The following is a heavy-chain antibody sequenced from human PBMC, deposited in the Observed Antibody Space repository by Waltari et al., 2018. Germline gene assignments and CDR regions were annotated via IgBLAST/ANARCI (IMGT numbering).Heavy chain of an antibody. CDR2: ISGSGYST. CDR3: AKEHRLSRAVDF. V-gene: IGHV3-23*04. CDR1: GFSFSDYA. J-gene: IGHJ4*02. D-gene: IGHD6-13*01. Sequence: EVQLVESGGGLVQPGGSLRLSCAASGFSFSDYAMYLVRQAPGKGLEWVSSISGSGYSTYYADSVKGRFTVSRDNSKNTQSLQLNSLRADDTALYYCAKEHRLSRAVDFWGQGTLVTVSS.